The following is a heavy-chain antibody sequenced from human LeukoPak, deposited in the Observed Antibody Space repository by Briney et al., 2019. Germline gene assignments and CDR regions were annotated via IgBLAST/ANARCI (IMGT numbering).Heavy chain of an antibody. CDR2: ISGSGVST. D-gene: IGHD2-15*01. Sequence: GGSLRLSCAASGFTFSSYAMSWVRQAPGKGLERVSAISGSGVSTYYADSVKGRFTISRDNSKNTLYLKMNSLRAEDTAVYYCAKSLGGGSDDAFDIWGPGTMVTVSS. CDR1: GFTFSSYA. J-gene: IGHJ3*02. CDR3: AKSLGGGSDDAFDI. V-gene: IGHV3-23*01.